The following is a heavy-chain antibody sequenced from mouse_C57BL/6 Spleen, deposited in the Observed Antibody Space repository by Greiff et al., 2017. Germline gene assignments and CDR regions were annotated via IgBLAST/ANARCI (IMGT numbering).Heavy chain of an antibody. D-gene: IGHD1-1*01. CDR3: ARAPITTVVPWYFDV. CDR1: GYSITSGYY. V-gene: IGHV3-6*01. Sequence: VQLKESGPGLVKPSQSLSLTCSVTGYSITSGYYWNWIRQFPGNKLEWMGYISYDGSNNYNPSLKNRISITRDTSKNQFFLKLNSVTTEDTATYYCARAPITTVVPWYFDVWGTGTTVTVSS. CDR2: ISYDGSN. J-gene: IGHJ1*03.